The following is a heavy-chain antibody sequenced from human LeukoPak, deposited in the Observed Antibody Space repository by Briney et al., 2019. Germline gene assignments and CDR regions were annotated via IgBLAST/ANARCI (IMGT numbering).Heavy chain of an antibody. CDR2: IETDGSRS. CDR3: ARDQVGTMPNDF. J-gene: IGHJ4*02. Sequence: GGSLRLSCAASGFTFSWHRMHWVREVPGKGLVWISWIETDGSRSGYVGSVQGRFTVSRDNAKSTLYLQMNSLRAEDTAIYYCARDQVGTMPNDFWGQGTLVTVSS. V-gene: IGHV3-74*01. D-gene: IGHD1-26*01. CDR1: GFTFSWHR.